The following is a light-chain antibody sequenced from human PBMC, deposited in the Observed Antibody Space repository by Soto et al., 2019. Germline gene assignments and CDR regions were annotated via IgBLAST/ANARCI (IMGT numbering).Light chain of an antibody. CDR3: QHYNNYPWT. J-gene: IGKJ1*01. V-gene: IGKV1-5*01. Sequence: DIQMTQSPSTLSASVGDSVTITCRVSQSISGRLAWYQQKPGKAPKLLIYDASSLEGWVPSRFSGSGSGTEFTLTISGLQPDDFASYYCQHYNNYPWTFGQGTNVEI. CDR2: DAS. CDR1: QSISGR.